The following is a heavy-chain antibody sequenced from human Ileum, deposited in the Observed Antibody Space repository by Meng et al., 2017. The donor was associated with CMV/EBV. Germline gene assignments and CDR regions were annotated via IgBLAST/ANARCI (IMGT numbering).Heavy chain of an antibody. CDR2: LFYSGNT. CDR1: RNNY. J-gene: IGHJ4*02. Sequence: RNNYCGGMRQHPGKGVEWIGGLFYSGNTYYNASRKSRVTMSVDTSEGHFSLKLSSVTAADTAVYYCARMFWGTTGAYGGNWYYFDYWGQGTLVTVSS. CDR3: ARMFWGTTGAYGGNWYYFDY. V-gene: IGHV4-39*07. D-gene: IGHD4-23*01.